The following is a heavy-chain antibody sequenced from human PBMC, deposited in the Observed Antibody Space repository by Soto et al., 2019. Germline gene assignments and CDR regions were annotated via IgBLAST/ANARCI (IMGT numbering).Heavy chain of an antibody. Sequence: QVQLQESGPGLVKPSQTLSLTCTVSGGSISSGGYYWSWIRQHPGKGLEWIGYIYYSGSTYYNPSLKSRVTISVDTSKNQFSLKLSSVTAADTAVYYCARATTPYGDYVLNWFDPWGQGTLVTVSS. J-gene: IGHJ5*02. D-gene: IGHD4-17*01. V-gene: IGHV4-31*03. CDR3: ARATTPYGDYVLNWFDP. CDR1: GGSISSGGYY. CDR2: IYYSGST.